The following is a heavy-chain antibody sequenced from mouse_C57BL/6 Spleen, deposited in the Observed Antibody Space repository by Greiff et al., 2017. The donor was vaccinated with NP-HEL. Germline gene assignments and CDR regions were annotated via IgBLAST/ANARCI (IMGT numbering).Heavy chain of an antibody. CDR1: GYAFTNYL. Sequence: QVQLKQSGAELVRPGTSVKVSCKASGYAFTNYLLEWVKQRPGQGLEWIGVINPGSGGTNYNEKFKGKATLTADKSSSTAYMQLSSLTSEDSAVYFCARDYSNPYAMDYWGQGTSVTVSS. D-gene: IGHD2-5*01. CDR3: ARDYSNPYAMDY. V-gene: IGHV1-54*01. CDR2: INPGSGGT. J-gene: IGHJ4*01.